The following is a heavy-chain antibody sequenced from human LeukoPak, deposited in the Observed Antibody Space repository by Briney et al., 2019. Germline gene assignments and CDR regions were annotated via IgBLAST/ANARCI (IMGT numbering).Heavy chain of an antibody. J-gene: IGHJ4*02. V-gene: IGHV3-30-3*01. CDR3: ARTTPEWLSFLHFDY. CDR2: ISYDGSNK. Sequence: SGGSLRLSCAASGFTFSSYAMHWVRQAPGKGLEWVAVISYDGSNKYYADSVKGRFTISRDNSKNTLYLQMNSLRAEDTAVYYCARTTPEWLSFLHFDYWGQGTLVTVSS. D-gene: IGHD3-3*01. CDR1: GFTFSSYA.